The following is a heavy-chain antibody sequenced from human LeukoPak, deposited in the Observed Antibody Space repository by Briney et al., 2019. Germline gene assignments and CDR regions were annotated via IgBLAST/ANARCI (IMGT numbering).Heavy chain of an antibody. CDR2: INPNSGGT. D-gene: IGHD6-6*01. V-gene: IGHV1-2*06. J-gene: IGHJ5*02. CDR1: GYTFTGYY. Sequence: GASVKVSCKASGYTFTGYYMHWVRQAPGQGLEWMGRINPNSGGTNYAQKFQGRVTMTRDTSISTAYMELSRLRSDDTAVYYCARDKRDHSNSSHHNWFDPWGQGTLVTVSS. CDR3: ARDKRDHSNSSHHNWFDP.